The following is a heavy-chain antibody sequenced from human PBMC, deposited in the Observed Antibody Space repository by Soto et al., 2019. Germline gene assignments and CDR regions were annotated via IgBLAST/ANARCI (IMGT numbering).Heavy chain of an antibody. V-gene: IGHV4-59*01. Sequence: SDTLSLTCTVSGGSISSSYWTWIRQSPGKRLEWIGYFYYTGSTTYNPSLKSRVTISEDTSKNHLSLRLTSVTAADTGVYYCASVLRYGEYVHWGRGSLVTVSS. D-gene: IGHD4-17*01. CDR3: ASVLRYGEYVH. J-gene: IGHJ4*02. CDR2: FYYTGST. CDR1: GGSISSSY.